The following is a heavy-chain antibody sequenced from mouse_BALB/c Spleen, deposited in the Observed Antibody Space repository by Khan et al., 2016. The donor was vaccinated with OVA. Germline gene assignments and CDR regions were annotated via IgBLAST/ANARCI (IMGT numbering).Heavy chain of an antibody. D-gene: IGHD1-1*01. Sequence: QVQLQQSGAELARPGASVKMSCKASGYIFTNYMMHWVKQRPGQGLEWIGDINPSSGYNNYNQKFKDKATLTADKSSSTAYMQLSSLTSEDAAVYDCARGGYGSFGYWGQGTLVTVSA. V-gene: IGHV1-4*01. J-gene: IGHJ3*01. CDR3: ARGGYGSFGY. CDR2: INPSSGYN. CDR1: GYIFTNYM.